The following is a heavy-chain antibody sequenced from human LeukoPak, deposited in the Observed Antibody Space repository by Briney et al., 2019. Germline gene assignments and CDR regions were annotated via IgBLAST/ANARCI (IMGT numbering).Heavy chain of an antibody. Sequence: SETLSLTCAVYGGSFSGYYWSWIRQPPGKGLEWIGEINHSGSTNYNPSLKSRVTISVDTSKNQFSLKLSSVTAADTAVYYCARGALTANWFDPWGQGTLVTVSS. V-gene: IGHV4-34*01. J-gene: IGHJ5*02. CDR3: ARGALTANWFDP. D-gene: IGHD3-9*01. CDR2: INHSGST. CDR1: GGSFSGYY.